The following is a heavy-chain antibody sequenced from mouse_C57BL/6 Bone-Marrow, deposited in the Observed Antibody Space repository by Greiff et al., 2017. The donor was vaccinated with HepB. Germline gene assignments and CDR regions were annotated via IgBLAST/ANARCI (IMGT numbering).Heavy chain of an antibody. D-gene: IGHD1-2*01. CDR1: GYTFTSYW. V-gene: IGHV1-50*01. CDR3: ARGGTTANWYFDV. J-gene: IGHJ1*03. CDR2: IDPSDSYT. Sequence: QVQLQQPGAELVKPGASVKLSCKASGYTFTSYWMQWVKQRPGQGLEWIGEIDPSDSYTNYNQKFKGKATLTVDTSSSTAYMQLSRLTSEDSAVYYCARGGTTANWYFDVWGTGTTVTVSS.